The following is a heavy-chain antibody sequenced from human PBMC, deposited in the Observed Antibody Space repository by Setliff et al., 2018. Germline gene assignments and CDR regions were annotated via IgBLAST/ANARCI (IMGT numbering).Heavy chain of an antibody. CDR1: GFTISGYA. D-gene: IGHD4-17*01. CDR2: IKDSDYST. V-gene: IGHV3-23*05. J-gene: IGHJ5*02. CDR3: AKDPNGDFFGAFDT. Sequence: GGSLRLSCVGSGFTISGYAMTWVRQVPGKGLEWISSIKDSDYSTYYADSVRGRFTISRDNSKNTLYLQMNGLRAEDSALYYCAKDPNGDFFGAFDTWGQGALVTVSS.